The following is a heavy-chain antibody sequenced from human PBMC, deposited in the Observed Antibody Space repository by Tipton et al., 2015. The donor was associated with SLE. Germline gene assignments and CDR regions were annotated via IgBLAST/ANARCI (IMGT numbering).Heavy chain of an antibody. CDR3: ARGSSWTGYYYYYMDV. Sequence: SLRLSCAASGFTFSSYGMHWVRQAPAKGLEWVAFIRYDGSNKYYADSVKGRFTISRDNSKNTLYLQMNSLRAEDTAVYYCARGSSWTGYYYYYMDVWGKGTTVTVSS. CDR2: IRYDGSNK. D-gene: IGHD6-13*01. J-gene: IGHJ6*03. CDR1: GFTFSSYG. V-gene: IGHV3-30*02.